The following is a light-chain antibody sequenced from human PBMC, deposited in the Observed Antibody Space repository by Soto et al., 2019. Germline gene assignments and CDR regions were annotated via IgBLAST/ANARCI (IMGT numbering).Light chain of an antibody. Sequence: DIQMTQSPSSLSASVGDRVTITCRASRSISSYLNWYQQKPGKAPKLLISDASSLQSGVPSRFSGSGSGTDFTLTISSLQPEDFATYYCQQTYSTPRTFGQGTKVDIK. J-gene: IGKJ1*01. CDR2: DAS. CDR3: QQTYSTPRT. V-gene: IGKV1-39*01. CDR1: RSISSY.